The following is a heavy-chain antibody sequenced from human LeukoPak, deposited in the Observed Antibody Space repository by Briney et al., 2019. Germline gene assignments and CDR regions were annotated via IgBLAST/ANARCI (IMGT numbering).Heavy chain of an antibody. D-gene: IGHD3-22*01. CDR3: TTDALDSSGYYPAYNFDY. Sequence: GGSLRLSCAASGFTFSNAWMSWVRQAPGKGLEWVGRIKSTTDGGTTHYAAPVEGRFTISRDDSKRRLYLQMNSLKAEDTALYYCTTDALDSSGYYPAYNFDYWGQGTLVTVSS. CDR2: IKSTTDGGTT. CDR1: GFTFSNAW. V-gene: IGHV3-15*01. J-gene: IGHJ4*02.